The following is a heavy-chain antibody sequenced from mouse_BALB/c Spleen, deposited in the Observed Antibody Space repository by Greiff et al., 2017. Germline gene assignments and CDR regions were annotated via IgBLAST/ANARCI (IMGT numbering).Heavy chain of an antibody. CDR1: GFSLTSYG. Sequence: QVQLQQSGPGLVQPSQSLSITCTVSGFSLTSYGVHWVRQSPGKGLEWLGVIWSGGSTDYNAAFISRLSISKDNSKSQVFFKMNSLQANDTAIYYCARPYYRSLYAMDYWGQGTSVTVSS. CDR2: IWSGGST. V-gene: IGHV2-2*02. D-gene: IGHD2-14*01. J-gene: IGHJ4*01. CDR3: ARPYYRSLYAMDY.